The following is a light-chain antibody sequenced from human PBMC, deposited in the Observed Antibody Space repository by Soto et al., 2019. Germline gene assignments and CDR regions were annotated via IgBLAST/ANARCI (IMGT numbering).Light chain of an antibody. Sequence: EIVMTQSPATLSVSPGERATLSCRASQSVSSNLAWYQQKPGQAPRLLIYGASTRATGIPARFSGSGSGTEFTLTISSLQSEDFTVYYCQQYNNWWTFGQGNKVEIK. CDR3: QQYNNWWT. CDR1: QSVSSN. J-gene: IGKJ1*01. V-gene: IGKV3-15*01. CDR2: GAS.